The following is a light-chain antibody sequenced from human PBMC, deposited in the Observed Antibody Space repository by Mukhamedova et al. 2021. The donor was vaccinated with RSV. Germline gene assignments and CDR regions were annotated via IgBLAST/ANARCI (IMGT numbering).Light chain of an antibody. Sequence: GGKYTSWYQQKSGQSPMLVIYLDYKRPSGLSERFSGSNSGNTATLTISGTQALDEADYYCQAWDSSTVVFGGGTKLTVL. J-gene: IGLJ2*01. CDR1: GGKY. CDR3: QAWDSSTVV. V-gene: IGLV3-1*01. CDR2: LDY.